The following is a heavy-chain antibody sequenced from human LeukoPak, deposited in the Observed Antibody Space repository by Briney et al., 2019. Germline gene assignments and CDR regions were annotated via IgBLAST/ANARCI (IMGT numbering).Heavy chain of an antibody. V-gene: IGHV4-4*07. J-gene: IGHJ6*03. D-gene: IGHD3-3*02. CDR1: GGSISSYY. CDR3: ASVIFDYYYMDV. Sequence: SETLSLTCTVSGGSISSYYWRWIRQPAGKGLEWIGRIYTSGSTNYNPSLKSRVPMSVDTSKNQFFLKLRPVNATDTAVYYCASVIFDYYYMDVWGKRTTVTVSS. CDR2: IYTSGST.